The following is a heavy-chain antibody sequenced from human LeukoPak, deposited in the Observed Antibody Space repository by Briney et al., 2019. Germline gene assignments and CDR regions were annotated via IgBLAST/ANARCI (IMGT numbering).Heavy chain of an antibody. CDR3: AREIWFGELLSDY. V-gene: IGHV1-69*05. Sequence: SVKVSCKASGGTFSSYAISWVRQAPGQGLEWMGRIIPIFGTANYAQKFQGRVTITTDESTSTAYMKLSSLRSEDTAVYYCAREIWFGELLSDYWGQGTLVTVSS. J-gene: IGHJ4*02. CDR1: GGTFSSYA. CDR2: IIPIFGTA. D-gene: IGHD3-10*01.